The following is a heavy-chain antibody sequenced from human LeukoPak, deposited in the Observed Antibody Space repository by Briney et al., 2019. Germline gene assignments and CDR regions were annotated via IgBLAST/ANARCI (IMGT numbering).Heavy chain of an antibody. Sequence: GGSLRLSCAASGFTFSSYSMNWVRQAPGKGLEWVSSISSSSSYIYYVDSVKGRFTISRGNAKKSVYLQMNSLRAEDTAVYYCARVHYYDSSGFDYWGQGTLVTVSS. D-gene: IGHD3-22*01. J-gene: IGHJ4*02. CDR2: ISSSSSYI. CDR1: GFTFSSYS. V-gene: IGHV3-21*01. CDR3: ARVHYYDSSGFDY.